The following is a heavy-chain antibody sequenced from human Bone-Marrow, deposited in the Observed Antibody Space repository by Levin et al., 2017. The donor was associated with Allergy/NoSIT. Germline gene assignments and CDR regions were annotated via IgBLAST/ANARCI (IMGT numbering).Heavy chain of an antibody. V-gene: IGHV4-39*07. CDR2: INHSGSA. CDR3: ARGPYHGPWYFDF. Sequence: SETLSLTCTVSGGSMNSGSYYWAWIRQSPGKGLEWIGEINHSGSADYNPSLETRVSMSVDIIKKQFSLKLTSVTAADTGIYYCARGPYHGPWYFDFWGRGTLVDVSS. J-gene: IGHJ2*01. CDR1: GGSMNSGSYY. D-gene: IGHD2-2*01.